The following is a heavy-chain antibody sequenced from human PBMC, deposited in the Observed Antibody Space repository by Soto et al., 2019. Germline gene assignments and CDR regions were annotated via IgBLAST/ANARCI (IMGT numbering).Heavy chain of an antibody. D-gene: IGHD3-3*01. CDR2: ISGSGGST. J-gene: IGHJ6*03. CDR3: AQGITIFEVVIYYYYYLXV. CDR1: GFTFSSDA. Sequence: GGSLRLSCAASGFTFSSDAMSWVRQAPGKGLEWVSAISGSGGSTYYADSVKGRFTISRDNSKNTLYLQMNSLRAEDTAVYYCAQGITIFEVVIYYYYYLXVWGKGTTVXVSS. V-gene: IGHV3-23*01.